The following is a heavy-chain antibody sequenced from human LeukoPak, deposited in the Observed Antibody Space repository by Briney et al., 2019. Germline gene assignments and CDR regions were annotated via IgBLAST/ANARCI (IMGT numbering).Heavy chain of an antibody. V-gene: IGHV4-34*01. CDR2: INHSGST. CDR3: ARARLTRSCYWFDS. CDR1: GGSFSGYY. Sequence: ESSETLSLTCAVYGGSFSGYYWSWIRQPPGKGLEWIGEINHSGSTNYNPSLKSRVTISVDTSKNQFSLKLSSVTAADTAVYYCARARLTRSCYWFDSWGQGTLVTVSS. J-gene: IGHJ5*01. D-gene: IGHD2-15*01.